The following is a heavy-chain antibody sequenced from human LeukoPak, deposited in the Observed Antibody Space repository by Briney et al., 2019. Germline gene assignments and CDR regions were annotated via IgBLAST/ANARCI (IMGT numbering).Heavy chain of an antibody. J-gene: IGHJ6*03. CDR1: GFTFDDYG. CDR3: ARGVKVPLLRYFSYYMDV. D-gene: IGHD3-9*01. V-gene: IGHV3-20*04. Sequence: PGGSLRLSCAASGFTFDDYGMGWVRQAPGKGLEWVAGINWNGGGTVSADSVKGRFTISRENDKNSLYLQMNSLRVEDTAFYYCARGVKVPLLRYFSYYMDVWGKGTTVTLSS. CDR2: INWNGGGT.